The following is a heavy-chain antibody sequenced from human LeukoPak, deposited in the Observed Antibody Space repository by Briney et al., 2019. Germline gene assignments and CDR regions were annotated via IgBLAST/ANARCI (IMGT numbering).Heavy chain of an antibody. CDR1: GFTFSDYI. V-gene: IGHV3-72*01. Sequence: PGGSLRLSCAPSGFTFSDYILDWVRQAPGKGLEWVGRIRRGANSYTTEYAASVKGRFTISRDDSRNSLYLHMNSLKTEDTAVYHCCRDGGEGGNSAFDIWGQGTMVTVSS. CDR3: CRDGGEGGNSAFDI. J-gene: IGHJ3*02. CDR2: IRRGANSYTT. D-gene: IGHD3-16*01.